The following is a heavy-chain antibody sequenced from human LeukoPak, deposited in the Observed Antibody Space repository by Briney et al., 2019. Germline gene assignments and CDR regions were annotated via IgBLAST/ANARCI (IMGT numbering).Heavy chain of an antibody. CDR1: GFTVSSNY. D-gene: IGHD3-22*01. V-gene: IGHV3-66*01. CDR2: IYSGGST. J-gene: IGHJ5*02. Sequence: PGGSLRLSCAASGFTVSSNYMSWVRQAPGKGLEWVSVIYSGGSTYYADSVKGRFTISRDNSKNTLYLQMNSLRAEDTAVYYCARGAYYDSSGSATGFDPWGQGTLVTVSS. CDR3: ARGAYYDSSGSATGFDP.